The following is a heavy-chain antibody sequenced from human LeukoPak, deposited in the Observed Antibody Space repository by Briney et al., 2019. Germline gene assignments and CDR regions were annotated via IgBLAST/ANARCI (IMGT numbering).Heavy chain of an antibody. CDR2: IYYSGTT. Sequence: PSQTLSLTCTVSGGSTSSGAYYWSWIRQHPGKGLEWIGYIYYSGTTYYNPSLKSRVTISIDTSKNQFSLKLSSVTAADTAVYYCARDDGYYYDSSDYRRAFDIWGQGTMVTVSS. J-gene: IGHJ3*02. D-gene: IGHD3-22*01. CDR1: GGSTSSGAYY. CDR3: ARDDGYYYDSSDYRRAFDI. V-gene: IGHV4-31*03.